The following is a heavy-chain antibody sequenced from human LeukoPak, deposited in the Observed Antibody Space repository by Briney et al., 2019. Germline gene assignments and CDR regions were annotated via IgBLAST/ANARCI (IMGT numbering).Heavy chain of an antibody. V-gene: IGHV3-23*01. D-gene: IGHD6-25*01. CDR3: AKTLGIAATHTSN. J-gene: IGHJ4*02. Sequence: GGSLRLSCAASGFTFSSYAMSWVRQAPGKGLEWVSGIFGSGTTYYTDSVKGRFTISRDNSKNTLYLQMSSLRAEDTAIYYCAKTLGIAATHTSNWGQGTLVTVSS. CDR1: GFTFSSYA. CDR2: IFGSGTT.